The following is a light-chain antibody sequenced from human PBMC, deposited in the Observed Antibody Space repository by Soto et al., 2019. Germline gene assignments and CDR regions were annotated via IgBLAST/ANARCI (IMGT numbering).Light chain of an antibody. J-gene: IGLJ2*01. V-gene: IGLV2-8*01. CDR2: HVS. CDR3: SSYGGFNNVL. Sequence: QSALTQPPSASGSPGQSVTISCTGASTDVGQYNYVSWYQQHPGKAPKLLIHHVSRRPSGVPARFSGSKSGNTASLTVSGLQTEDEDDYYCSSYGGFNNVLFGGGTKLTVL. CDR1: STDVGQYNY.